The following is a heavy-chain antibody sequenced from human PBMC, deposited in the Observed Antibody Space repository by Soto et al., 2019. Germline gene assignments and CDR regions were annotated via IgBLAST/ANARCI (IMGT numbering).Heavy chain of an antibody. CDR3: TTDRCCGPGVDDAFDI. V-gene: IGHV3-15*07. CDR1: GFTFSNAL. Sequence: GGSLRLSCAASGFTFSNALMNWVRQAPGKGLEWVGRIKSKTDGGTTDYAAPVKGRFTISRDDSKNTLYLQMNSLKTEDTAVYYCTTDRCCGPGVDDAFDIWGQGTMVTVSS. CDR2: IKSKTDGGTT. D-gene: IGHD2-21*01. J-gene: IGHJ3*02.